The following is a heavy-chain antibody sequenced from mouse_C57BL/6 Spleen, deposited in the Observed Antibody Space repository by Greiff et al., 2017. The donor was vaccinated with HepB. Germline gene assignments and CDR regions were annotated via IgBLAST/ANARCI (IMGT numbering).Heavy chain of an antibody. CDR3: ARRNCGSIDY. D-gene: IGHD1-1*01. CDR2: IDPSDSYT. Sequence: QVQLQQPGAELVMPGASVKLSCKASGYTFTSYWMHWVKQRPGQGLEWIGEIDPSDSYTNYNQKFKGKSTLTVDKSSSTAYMQLSSLTSEDSAVYYCARRNCGSIDYWGQGTTLTVSS. J-gene: IGHJ2*01. V-gene: IGHV1-69*01. CDR1: GYTFTSYW.